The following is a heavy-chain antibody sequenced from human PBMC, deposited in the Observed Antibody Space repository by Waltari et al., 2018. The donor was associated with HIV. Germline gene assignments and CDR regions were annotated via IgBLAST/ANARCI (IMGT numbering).Heavy chain of an antibody. D-gene: IGHD4-17*01. Sequence: QVQLVQSGAEVKKPGASVKVSCKASGYTFTSYGISWVRQAPGQGLEWMGWISAYNGNTNYAKKLQGRVTMTTDTSTSTAYMELRSLRSDDTAVYYCATQNYGDYTGGAFDIWGQGTMVTVSS. J-gene: IGHJ3*02. CDR2: ISAYNGNT. CDR1: GYTFTSYG. V-gene: IGHV1-18*01. CDR3: ATQNYGDYTGGAFDI.